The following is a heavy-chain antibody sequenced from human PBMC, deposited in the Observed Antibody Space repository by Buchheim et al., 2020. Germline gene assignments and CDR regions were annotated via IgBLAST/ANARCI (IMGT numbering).Heavy chain of an antibody. J-gene: IGHJ6*01. Sequence: QVQLVESGGGVVQPGRSLRLSCAASGFTFSSYGMHWVRQAPGKGLEWVAVIRYDGSNKYYADSVKGRFTISRDNSKNTLYLQMNSLRAEDTAVYYCARRKPHCYYYGMDVWGQGTT. CDR3: ARRKPHCYYYGMDV. V-gene: IGHV3-33*01. D-gene: IGHD1-14*01. CDR2: IRYDGSNK. CDR1: GFTFSSYG.